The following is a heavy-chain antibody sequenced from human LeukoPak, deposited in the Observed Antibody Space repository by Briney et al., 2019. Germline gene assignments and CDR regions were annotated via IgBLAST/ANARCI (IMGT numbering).Heavy chain of an antibody. CDR2: ISGSGGST. Sequence: GGSLRLSCAASGFTFSSYAMSWVRQAPGKGLEWVSAISGSGGSTYYADSVKGRFTISRDNSKNTLYLQMSSLRAEDTAVYYCAKDYYDSSGYYPDDWGQGTLVTVSS. CDR3: AKDYYDSSGYYPDD. J-gene: IGHJ4*02. V-gene: IGHV3-23*01. CDR1: GFTFSSYA. D-gene: IGHD3-22*01.